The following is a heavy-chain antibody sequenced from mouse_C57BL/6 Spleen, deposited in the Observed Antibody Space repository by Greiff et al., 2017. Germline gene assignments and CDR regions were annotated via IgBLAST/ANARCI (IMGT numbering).Heavy chain of an antibody. CDR1: GFSLTSSG. D-gene: IGHD1-1*01. CDR3: ARNGYYGSSYSYYAMDY. J-gene: IGHJ4*01. V-gene: IGHV2-2*01. CDR2: IWSGGST. Sequence: VKLEESGPGLVQPSQSLSITCTVSGFSLTSSGVHWVRQSPGKGLEWLGVIWSGGSTDYNAAFISRMSISKDNSTSQVFFKMNSLQADDTAIYYCARNGYYGSSYSYYAMDYWGQGTSVTVSS.